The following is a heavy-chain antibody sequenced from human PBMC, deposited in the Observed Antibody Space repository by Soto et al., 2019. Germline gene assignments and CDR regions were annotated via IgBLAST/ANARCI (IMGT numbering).Heavy chain of an antibody. CDR2: IYYTGTT. CDR3: ARHPTIARFENGLDV. Sequence: SSETLSLTCTVSGGSVSGYYWSWIRQPPGKGLEWIGYIYYTGTTIYSPSLDRRVTLSVDTAKDQVSLKLTSVTPADTAVYYCARHPTIARFENGLDVWGQGTMVTVSS. CDR1: GGSVSGYY. D-gene: IGHD1-1*01. V-gene: IGHV4-59*08. J-gene: IGHJ6*02.